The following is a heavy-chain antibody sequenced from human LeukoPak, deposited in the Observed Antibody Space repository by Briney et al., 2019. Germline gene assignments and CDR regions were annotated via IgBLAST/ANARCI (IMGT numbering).Heavy chain of an antibody. V-gene: IGHV1-46*01. J-gene: IGHJ4*02. Sequence: ASVKVSCKASGSTFTSYYIHWVRQAPGQGLEWMAIINPSGGTTSYAQKFQGRLTMTRDTSTSTVYMELSSLRSEDTAVYYCARDHRPSYDSSAYYYPGDYWGQGTLVTVSS. CDR3: ARDHRPSYDSSAYYYPGDY. D-gene: IGHD3-22*01. CDR2: INPSGGTT. CDR1: GSTFTSYY.